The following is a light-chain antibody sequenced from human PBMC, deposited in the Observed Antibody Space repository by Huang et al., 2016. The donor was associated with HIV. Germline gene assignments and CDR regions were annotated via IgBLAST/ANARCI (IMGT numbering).Light chain of an antibody. V-gene: IGKV1-NL1*01. CDR1: QDIRKS. J-gene: IGKJ1*01. CDR3: QQYSDTPPWT. Sequence: DIQMTQSPSSLSASAGDRVTITCRASQDIRKSLAWYQQKPGKAPKLFIYDASRLETGGPSRFRGSGSGTDYTLTISSLQPEDFATYYCQQYSDTPPWTFGQGTKVEI. CDR2: DAS.